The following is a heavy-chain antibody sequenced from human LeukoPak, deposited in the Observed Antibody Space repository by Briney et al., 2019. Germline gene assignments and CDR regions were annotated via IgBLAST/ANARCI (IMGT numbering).Heavy chain of an antibody. CDR2: IIPILGIA. V-gene: IGHV1-69*04. J-gene: IGHJ5*02. Sequence: SVKVSCKASGGTFSSYAISWVRPAPGQGLERRGMIIPILGIANYAQKFQGRVTITADKSTSTAYMELSSLRSEDTAVYYCARDPWNGYGGYDPWGQGTLVTVSS. D-gene: IGHD5-12*01. CDR1: GGTFSSYA. CDR3: ARDPWNGYGGYDP.